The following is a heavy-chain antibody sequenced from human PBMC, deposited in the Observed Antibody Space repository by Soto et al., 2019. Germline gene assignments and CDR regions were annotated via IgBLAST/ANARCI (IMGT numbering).Heavy chain of an antibody. Sequence: LSLTCTVSDGSISGYYWSWIRQPPGKGLEWVGYIFDSGITGYNPSLKSRVTMSVDTSKNQFSLKLSSVTDADTAVYYCARAGWSNSWYFDYWGQGSLVTVSS. CDR3: ARAGWSNSWYFDY. CDR2: IFDSGIT. V-gene: IGHV4-59*01. J-gene: IGHJ4*02. D-gene: IGHD6-13*01. CDR1: DGSISGYY.